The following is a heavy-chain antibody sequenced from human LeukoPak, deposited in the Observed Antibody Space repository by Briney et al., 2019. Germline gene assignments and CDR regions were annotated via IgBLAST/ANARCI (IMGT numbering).Heavy chain of an antibody. CDR1: GFTFSSYG. CDR3: AKEKDYYEYRYGMDV. Sequence: QTGGSLRLSCAASGFTFSSYGMHWVRQAPGKGLEWVTVISYDGSNKYYADSVKGRFTISRDNSKKTLNLQMNSLRAEDTAVYCCAKEKDYYEYRYGMDVWGQGTTVTVSS. J-gene: IGHJ6*02. D-gene: IGHD3-22*01. CDR2: ISYDGSNK. V-gene: IGHV3-30*18.